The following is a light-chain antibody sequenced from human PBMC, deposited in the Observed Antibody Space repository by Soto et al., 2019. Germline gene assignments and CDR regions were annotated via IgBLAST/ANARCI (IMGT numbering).Light chain of an antibody. CDR1: SSDVGGYNY. V-gene: IGLV2-11*01. J-gene: IGLJ1*01. Sequence: QSVLTQPRSVSGSPGQSVTISCTGTSSDVGGYNYVSWYQQHPGKAPKLMIYDVSKRPSGVPDRSSGSKSGNTASLTISGLQAEDEADYYCCSYAGSYTSYVFGSGTKV. CDR2: DVS. CDR3: CSYAGSYTSYV.